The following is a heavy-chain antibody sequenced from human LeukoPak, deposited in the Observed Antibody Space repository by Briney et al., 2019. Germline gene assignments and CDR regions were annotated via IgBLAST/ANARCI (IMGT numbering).Heavy chain of an antibody. CDR3: ARGCSGGSCYSYFDY. CDR1: GGTFSSYA. J-gene: IGHJ4*02. Sequence: SVKVSCKASGGTFSSYAISWMRQAPGQGLEWMGRIIPIFGTANYAQKFQGRVTITTDESTSTAYMELSSLRSEDTAVYYCARGCSGGSCYSYFDYWGQGTLVTVSS. V-gene: IGHV1-69*05. CDR2: IIPIFGTA. D-gene: IGHD2-15*01.